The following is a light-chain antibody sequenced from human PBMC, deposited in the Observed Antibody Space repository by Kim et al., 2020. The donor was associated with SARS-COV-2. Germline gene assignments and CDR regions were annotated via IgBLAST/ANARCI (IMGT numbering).Light chain of an antibody. CDR2: QDN. J-gene: IGLJ2*01. CDR1: KLWDKY. V-gene: IGLV3-1*01. CDR3: QAWDSSTAV. Sequence: SYELTEPPSVSVSPGQTASITCSGDKLWDKYACWYQQKPGQSPVLVIYQDNKRPSGIPERFSGSNSGNTATMTISGTQAMDEADYYCQAWDSSTAVFGGG.